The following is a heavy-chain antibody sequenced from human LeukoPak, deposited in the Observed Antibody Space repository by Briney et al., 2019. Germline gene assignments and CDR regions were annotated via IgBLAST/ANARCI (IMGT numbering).Heavy chain of an antibody. CDR2: ISYDGSNK. CDR3: ARVGSSYCSSTSCRTFDY. V-gene: IGHV3-30-3*01. J-gene: IGHJ4*02. D-gene: IGHD2-2*01. CDR1: GFTLSTYA. Sequence: GGSLRLSCVASGFTLSTYAVHWVRQAPGKGLEWVAVISYDGSNKYYADSVKGRFTISRDNSKNTLYLQVHSLRAEDTAVYYCARVGSSYCSSTSCRTFDYWGQGTLVTVSS.